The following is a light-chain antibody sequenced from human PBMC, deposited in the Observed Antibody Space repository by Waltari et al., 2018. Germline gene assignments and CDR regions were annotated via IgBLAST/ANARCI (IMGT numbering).Light chain of an antibody. J-gene: IGLJ3*02. CDR1: SSDDVGYNY. CDR3: SAYVGSEVV. CDR2: EVT. V-gene: IGLV2-8*01. Sequence: QSALTQPPSASGSPGQSVPISCTGTSSDDVGYNYVSWYQQHPGKAPKLLIFEVTKRPSGVPDRFSGSKSGDMASLTVSGLQADDEADYFCSAYVGSEVVFGEGTKLTVL.